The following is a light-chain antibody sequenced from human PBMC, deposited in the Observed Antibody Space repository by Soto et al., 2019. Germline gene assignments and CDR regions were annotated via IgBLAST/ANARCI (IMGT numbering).Light chain of an antibody. CDR1: QSVSSSY. V-gene: IGKV3-20*01. J-gene: IGKJ1*01. CDR3: QQYGSSQG. Sequence: EIVLTQSPGTLSLSPGERATLSCSASQSVSSSYLAWYQQKPGQAPRLLIYGASSRATGIPDRFSGSGSGTDFTLTISRLEPEEFAVYYWQQYGSSQGFGQGTKVEIK. CDR2: GAS.